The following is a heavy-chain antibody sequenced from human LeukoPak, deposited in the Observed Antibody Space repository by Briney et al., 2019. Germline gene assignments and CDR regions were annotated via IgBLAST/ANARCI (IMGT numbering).Heavy chain of an antibody. CDR3: AKAGTVLYYFDY. V-gene: IGHV3-9*01. CDR1: GFTFDDYA. CDR2: ISWNSGSI. Sequence: PGGSLRLSCAASGFTFDDYAMHWVRQAPGKGLEWVSGISWNSGSIGYADSVKGRFTISRDNAKNSLYLQMNSLRAEDTALYYCAKAGTVLYYFDYWGQGTPVTVSS. J-gene: IGHJ4*02. D-gene: IGHD6-13*01.